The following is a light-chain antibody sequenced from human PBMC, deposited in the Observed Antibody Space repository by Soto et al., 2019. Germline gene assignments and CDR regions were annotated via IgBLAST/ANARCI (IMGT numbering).Light chain of an antibody. J-gene: IGKJ1*01. CDR1: QGISSY. Sequence: DIQLTQFLSFLSASVGDRVTITCRASQGISSYLAWYQQKPGKAPKLLIYAASTLQSGVPSRFSGSGSGTEFTLTISSLQPEDFATYYCQQLNSYPWTFGQGTKVEI. CDR2: AAS. CDR3: QQLNSYPWT. V-gene: IGKV1-9*01.